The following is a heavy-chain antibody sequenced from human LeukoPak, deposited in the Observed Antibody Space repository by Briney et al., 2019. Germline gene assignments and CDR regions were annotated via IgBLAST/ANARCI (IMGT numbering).Heavy chain of an antibody. CDR2: IYYSGST. CDR1: GASISSSSYY. CDR3: ARTGETAGTD. D-gene: IGHD6-13*01. V-gene: IGHV4-39*07. J-gene: IGHJ4*02. Sequence: PSETLSLTCTVSGASISSSSYYWGWIRQPPGKGLEWIGSIYYSGSTYYNPSLKSRVTISVDTSKNQFSLKLSSVTAADTAVYYCARTGETAGTDWGQGTLVTVSS.